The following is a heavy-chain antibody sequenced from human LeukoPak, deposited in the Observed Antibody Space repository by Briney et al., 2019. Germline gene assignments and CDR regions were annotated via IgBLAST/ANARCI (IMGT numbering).Heavy chain of an antibody. V-gene: IGHV4-59*01. CDR2: IYYSGST. CDR1: GGSISSYY. J-gene: IGHJ5*02. D-gene: IGHD6-13*01. CDR3: ARVGSSSWYGNWFDP. Sequence: SETLSLTCTASGGSISSYYRSGIRQPPGKGLEWIGYIYYSGSTNYNPSLKSRVTISVDTSKNQFSLKLSSVTAADTAVYYCARVGSSSWYGNWFDPWGQGTLVTVSS.